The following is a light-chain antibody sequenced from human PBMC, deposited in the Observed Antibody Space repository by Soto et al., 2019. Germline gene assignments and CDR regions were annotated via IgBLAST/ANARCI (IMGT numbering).Light chain of an antibody. CDR2: DAS. J-gene: IGKJ4*01. CDR3: QQRGNWPVT. Sequence: EIVLTQSPGTLSLSPGERVILSCRASQTVGKYLAWYQQKPGQAPRLLIYDASNRATGIPSRFSGSGSGTDFTLTISSLEPEDFAVYFCQQRGNWPVTFGGGTKVEIK. V-gene: IGKV3-11*01. CDR1: QTVGKY.